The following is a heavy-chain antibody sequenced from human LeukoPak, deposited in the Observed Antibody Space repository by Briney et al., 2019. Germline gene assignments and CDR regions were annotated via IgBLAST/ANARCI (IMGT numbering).Heavy chain of an antibody. CDR1: GGSLSGFY. Sequence: SETLSLTCDVYGGSLSGFYWIWIRQSPGTGLQWIGEINDSGSTNYNPSLKSRVTISVDTSKNRFSLKLSSVTAADTAVYYCARDGGANYYDSSGYLPFDYWGQGTLVTVSS. CDR3: ARDGGANYYDSSGYLPFDY. D-gene: IGHD3-22*01. J-gene: IGHJ4*02. CDR2: INDSGST. V-gene: IGHV4-34*01.